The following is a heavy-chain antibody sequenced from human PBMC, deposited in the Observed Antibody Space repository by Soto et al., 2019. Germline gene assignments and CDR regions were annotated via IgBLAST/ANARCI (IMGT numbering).Heavy chain of an antibody. CDR2: MNPNSGNT. V-gene: IGHV1-8*01. CDR3: ARVGIFGVVIRNNWFDP. Sequence: GASVKVSCKASGYTFTSYDINWVRQATGQGLEWMGWMNPNSGNTGYAQKFQGRVTMTTDTSTSTAYMELRSLRSDDTAVYYCARVGIFGVVIRNNWFDPWGQGTLVTVSS. J-gene: IGHJ5*02. CDR1: GYTFTSYD. D-gene: IGHD3-3*01.